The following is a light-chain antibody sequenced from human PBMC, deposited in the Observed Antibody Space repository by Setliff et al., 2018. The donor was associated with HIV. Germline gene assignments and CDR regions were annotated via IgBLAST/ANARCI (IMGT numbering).Light chain of an antibody. CDR1: SSDVGSFSL. V-gene: IGLV2-23*02. Sequence: QSALTQPASVSGSPGQSITISCTGTSSDVGSFSLVSWYQQEPGKAPKLIIYEVTKRPSGISDRFSGSKSGNTASLSISGLQTEDEADYYCCSYASSQTYVFGIGTK. CDR3: CSYASSQTYV. CDR2: EVT. J-gene: IGLJ1*01.